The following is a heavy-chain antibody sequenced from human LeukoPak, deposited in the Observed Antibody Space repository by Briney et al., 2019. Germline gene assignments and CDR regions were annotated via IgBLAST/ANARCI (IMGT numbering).Heavy chain of an antibody. Sequence: ETLSLTCTVSGGSISSYYWSWIRQPPGKGLGWIGYIYYSGSTKYNPSLKSRVSISVDTSKNQFSLKLSSVTAADTAVYYCTRGAGAGYNLQPFDYWGQGTLVTVSS. J-gene: IGHJ4*02. V-gene: IGHV4-59*08. CDR2: IYYSGST. CDR1: GGSISSYY. D-gene: IGHD5-24*01. CDR3: TRGAGAGYNLQPFDY.